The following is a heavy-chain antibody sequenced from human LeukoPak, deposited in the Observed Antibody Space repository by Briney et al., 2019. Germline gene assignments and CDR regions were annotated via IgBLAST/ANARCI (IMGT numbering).Heavy chain of an antibody. D-gene: IGHD6-19*01. V-gene: IGHV3-23*01. CDR3: AKAVAQYSGGWYDY. CDR2: ISSTGGGT. CDR1: GFTFSSYA. Sequence: GGSLRLSCAASGFTFSSYAMSWVRQAPGEGLEWVSVISSTGGGTYYADSVKGRFTISRDNSKNTLYLQMNSLRAEDTAVYYCAKAVAQYSGGWYDYWGQGTLVTVSS. J-gene: IGHJ4*02.